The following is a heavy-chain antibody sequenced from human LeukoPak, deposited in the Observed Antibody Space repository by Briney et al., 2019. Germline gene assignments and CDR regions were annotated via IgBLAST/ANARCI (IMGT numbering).Heavy chain of an antibody. J-gene: IGHJ4*02. D-gene: IGHD6-13*01. Sequence: GGSLRLSCVVSGFTFDSYAMSWVCQAPGKGLEWVSAISGSGGNTYYADSVKGRFTISRDNSKNTLNLQLNSLRAEDTAIYYCAKYSSSWYYFDYWGQGTLVTVSS. V-gene: IGHV3-23*01. CDR1: GFTFDSYA. CDR3: AKYSSSWYYFDY. CDR2: ISGSGGNT.